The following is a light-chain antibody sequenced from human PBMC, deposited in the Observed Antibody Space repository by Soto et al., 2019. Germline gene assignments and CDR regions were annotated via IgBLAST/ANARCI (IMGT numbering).Light chain of an antibody. V-gene: IGKV1-5*03. Sequence: DIQMTQSPSTLSASVGDRVTITCRASQSISSWLAWYQQKPGKAPNLLIDKASSLESGVPSMFSGSGSGTEFTLTISSLQPDDFAAYYCQQYNSYSPTFGQGTKVEIK. CDR2: KAS. CDR1: QSISSW. CDR3: QQYNSYSPT. J-gene: IGKJ1*01.